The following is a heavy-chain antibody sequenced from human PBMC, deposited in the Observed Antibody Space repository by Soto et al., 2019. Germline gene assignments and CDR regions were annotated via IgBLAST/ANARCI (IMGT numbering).Heavy chain of an antibody. D-gene: IGHD6-19*01. Sequence: GGSLRLSCAASGFIFSDYGIHWVRQAPGKGLEWVALIWYDGSKKYYADSVKGRFTVSRDNINSTLYLEMNSLRVEDSAVYYCAREGAVAGSQDFWGQGTLVIVSS. CDR3: AREGAVAGSQDF. CDR1: GFIFSDYG. J-gene: IGHJ4*02. CDR2: IWYDGSKK. V-gene: IGHV3-33*01.